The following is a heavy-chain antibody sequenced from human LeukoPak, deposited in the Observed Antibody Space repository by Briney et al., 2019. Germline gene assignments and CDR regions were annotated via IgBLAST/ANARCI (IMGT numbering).Heavy chain of an antibody. V-gene: IGHV4-39*07. Sequence: SETLSLTCTVSGGSISSSSYYWGWIRQPPGKGLEWIGSIYYSGSTYYNPSLKSRVTISVDTSKNQFSLKLSSVTAADTAVYYCARGGIWFGELLNPDLKDGMDVWGQGTTVTVSS. CDR1: GGSISSSSYY. CDR2: IYYSGST. J-gene: IGHJ6*02. CDR3: ARGGIWFGELLNPDLKDGMDV. D-gene: IGHD3-10*01.